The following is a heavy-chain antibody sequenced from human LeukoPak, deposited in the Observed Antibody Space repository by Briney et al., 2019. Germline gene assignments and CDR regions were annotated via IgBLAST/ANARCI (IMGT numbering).Heavy chain of an antibody. D-gene: IGHD4-11*01. Sequence: SETLSLTCTVSGGSIRNYYWGWIRQPPGKGLEWIGSIYHSGSTYYNPSLKSRVTISVDTSKNQFSLKLSSVTAADTAVYYCARESHYSNYVDYYYYMDVWGKGTTVTVSS. CDR3: ARESHYSNYVDYYYYMDV. CDR1: GGSIRNYY. V-gene: IGHV4-38-2*02. CDR2: IYHSGST. J-gene: IGHJ6*03.